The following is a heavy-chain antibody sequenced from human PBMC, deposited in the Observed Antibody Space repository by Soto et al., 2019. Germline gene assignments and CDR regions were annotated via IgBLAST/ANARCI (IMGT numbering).Heavy chain of an antibody. Sequence: PSETLSLTCTVSGGSISSYYWSWIRQPPGKGLEWIGYIYYSGSTNYNPSLKSRVTISVDTSKNQFSLKLSSVTAADTAVYYCARHVQRGNKPYGSGSYYGWFEPWGQGTLVTVS. D-gene: IGHD3-10*01. J-gene: IGHJ5*02. CDR3: ARHVQRGNKPYGSGSYYGWFEP. V-gene: IGHV4-59*08. CDR1: GGSISSYY. CDR2: IYYSGST.